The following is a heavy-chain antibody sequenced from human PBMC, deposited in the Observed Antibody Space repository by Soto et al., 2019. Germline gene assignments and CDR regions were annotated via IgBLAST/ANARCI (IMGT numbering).Heavy chain of an antibody. CDR3: AGDIRSGSYRFDY. CDR1: GGSISNFY. V-gene: IGHV4-59*08. D-gene: IGHD1-26*01. J-gene: IGHJ4*02. CDR2: IYYSGTT. Sequence: PSETLSLTCTVSGGSISNFYWSWIRQPPGKGLEWIGYIYYSGTTPYNPSLRSRVTISRDTSKNQISLKLTRVSAADTAVYYCAGDIRSGSYRFDYWGQGTLVTVSS.